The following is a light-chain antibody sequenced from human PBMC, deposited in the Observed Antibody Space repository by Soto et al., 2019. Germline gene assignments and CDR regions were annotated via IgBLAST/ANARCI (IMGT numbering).Light chain of an antibody. Sequence: QTVVTQSPSASASLGASVKLTCTLSSGHSNYAIAWHQQQPEKGPRYLMKVNTDGSHNKGDGIPDRFSGSSSGAERYLTISSLQSEDEADYYCQTWTSGFSVVFGGGTKLTVL. CDR2: VNTDGSH. J-gene: IGLJ2*01. V-gene: IGLV4-69*01. CDR1: SGHSNYA. CDR3: QTWTSGFSVV.